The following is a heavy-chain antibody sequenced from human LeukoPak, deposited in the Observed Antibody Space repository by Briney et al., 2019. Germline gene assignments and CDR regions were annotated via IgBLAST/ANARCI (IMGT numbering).Heavy chain of an antibody. J-gene: IGHJ6*02. CDR3: ARVTRIIMVRGVIVTGYYGMDV. Sequence: SETLSLTCAVSGGSISSSNWWSWVRPPPGKGLEWIGEIYHSGNTNYNSSLKSRVTISVDKSMNQFSLELSSVTAADTAVYYCARVTRIIMVRGVIVTGYYGMDVWGQGTTVTVSS. CDR2: IYHSGNT. D-gene: IGHD3-10*01. V-gene: IGHV4-4*02. CDR1: GGSISSSNW.